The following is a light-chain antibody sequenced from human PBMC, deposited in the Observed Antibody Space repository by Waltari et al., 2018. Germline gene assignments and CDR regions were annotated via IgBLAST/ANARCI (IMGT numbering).Light chain of an antibody. Sequence: EIVLTQSPATLSVSPGEGATLSCRASQSVSFNLAWYQQKPGQAPRLLIYGASTRATGVPARFSGGGSGTEFTLTISSLQSDDFALYFCQHYQGWPPSYTFGQGTKLEIK. CDR1: QSVSFN. J-gene: IGKJ2*01. CDR2: GAS. CDR3: QHYQGWPPSYT. V-gene: IGKV3-15*01.